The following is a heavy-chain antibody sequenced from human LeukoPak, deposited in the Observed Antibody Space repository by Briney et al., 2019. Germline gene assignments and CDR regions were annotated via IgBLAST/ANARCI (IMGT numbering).Heavy chain of an antibody. CDR1: GFTFSNYA. V-gene: IGHV3-23*01. CDR2: IRGSGDTT. Sequence: GRSLRLSCAASGFTFSNYAMSWVRQAPGKGLESVSGIRGSGDTTYYADSVKGRFTISRDNSKNTLYLQMNSLRAEDTAVYYCAKDPHYDSSGYSFDPWGQRTLVTVSS. J-gene: IGHJ5*02. D-gene: IGHD3-22*01. CDR3: AKDPHYDSSGYSFDP.